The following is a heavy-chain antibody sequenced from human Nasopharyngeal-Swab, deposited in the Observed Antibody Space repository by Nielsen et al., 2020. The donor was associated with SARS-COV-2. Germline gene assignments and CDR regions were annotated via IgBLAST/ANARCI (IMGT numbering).Heavy chain of an antibody. CDR3: ASIKGAPPDY. CDR2: ISYDGSNK. V-gene: IGHV3-30-3*01. Sequence: GGSLRLSCAASGFTFSSYAMHWVRQAPGKGLEWVAVISYDGSNKYYADSVKGRFTISRDNSKNTLYLQMNSLRAEDTAVYYCASIKGAPPDYWGQGTLVTVSS. J-gene: IGHJ4*02. D-gene: IGHD1-26*01. CDR1: GFTFSSYA.